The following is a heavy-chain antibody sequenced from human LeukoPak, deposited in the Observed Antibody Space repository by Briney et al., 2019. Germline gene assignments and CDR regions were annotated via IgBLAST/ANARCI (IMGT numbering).Heavy chain of an antibody. CDR1: GFTFSSYE. D-gene: IGHD3-10*01. Sequence: GGSLRLSCAASGFTFSSYEMIWVRQAPGKGLEWVSYISSSGSTIYYADSVKGRFTISRDNAKNSLYLQMNSLRAEDTAVYYCARSMMVRGVIGYWGQGTLVTVSS. CDR3: ARSMMVRGVIGY. J-gene: IGHJ4*02. CDR2: ISSSGSTI. V-gene: IGHV3-48*03.